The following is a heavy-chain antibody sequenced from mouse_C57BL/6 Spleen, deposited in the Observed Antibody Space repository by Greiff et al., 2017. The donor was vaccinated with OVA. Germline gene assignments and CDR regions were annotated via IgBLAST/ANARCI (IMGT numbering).Heavy chain of an antibody. D-gene: IGHD1-1*01. CDR2: IHPNSGST. V-gene: IGHV1-64*01. CDR3: ALIYYYGSSQGYFDV. CDR1: GYTFTSYW. Sequence: VQLQQPGAELVKPGASVKLSCKASGYTFTSYWMHWVKQRPGQGLEWIGMIHPNSGSTNYNEKFKSKATLTVDKSSSTAYMQLRSLTSEDSAVYYCALIYYYGSSQGYFDVWGTGTTVTVSS. J-gene: IGHJ1*03.